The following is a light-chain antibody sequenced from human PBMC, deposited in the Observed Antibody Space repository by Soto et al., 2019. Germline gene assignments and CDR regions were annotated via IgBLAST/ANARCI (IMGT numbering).Light chain of an antibody. Sequence: EIVMAQSPATLSVSPGERVTLSCRTSQSVSSNLAWYQQKPGQAPRLLISGASTRATGIPARFSGSGSGTEFTLTISSLQSEDFAVYYCQQYNKWPGTFGHGTKVEIK. CDR3: QQYNKWPGT. CDR2: GAS. CDR1: QSVSSN. J-gene: IGKJ1*01. V-gene: IGKV3-15*01.